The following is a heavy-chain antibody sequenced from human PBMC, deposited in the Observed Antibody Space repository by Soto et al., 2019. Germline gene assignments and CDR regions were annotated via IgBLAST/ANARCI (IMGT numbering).Heavy chain of an antibody. D-gene: IGHD3-3*01. V-gene: IGHV3-23*01. CDR3: AKGAYYDFWSGYSAFDC. Sequence: GGSLRLSCAASGFTFSSNVMSWVRQAPGKGLEWVSAISGSGDNTYYADSVKGRFSISRDNSKNTLYLQMNSLRAEDTAIYYCAKGAYYDFWSGYSAFDCWGQGTLVTVSS. J-gene: IGHJ4*02. CDR2: ISGSGDNT. CDR1: GFTFSSNV.